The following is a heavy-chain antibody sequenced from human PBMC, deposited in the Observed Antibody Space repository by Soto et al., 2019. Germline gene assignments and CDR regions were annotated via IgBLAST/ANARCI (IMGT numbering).Heavy chain of an antibody. J-gene: IGHJ4*02. D-gene: IGHD1-26*01. CDR1: CDSMTKYY. Sequence: PSETLSLTCTVSCDSMTKYYWSWIRQPAGKGLEWIVRVYTSGSTNYNPSLKSRVTMSIDTSNNHFSLNLRSVTAADTAVYYCARTVGAAYYFDFWGQGALVTVSS. V-gene: IGHV4-4*07. CDR2: VYTSGST. CDR3: ARTVGAAYYFDF.